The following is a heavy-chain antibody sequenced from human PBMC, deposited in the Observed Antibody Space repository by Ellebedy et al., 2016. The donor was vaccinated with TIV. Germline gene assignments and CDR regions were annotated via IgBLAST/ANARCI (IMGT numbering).Heavy chain of an antibody. CDR3: ARISSGRSFYGMDV. V-gene: IGHV3-11*03. J-gene: IGHJ6*02. D-gene: IGHD6-19*01. CDR1: GFTFSDHF. CDR2: ISRSGTYT. Sequence: GGSLRLSXAASGFTFSDHFMSWIRQAPGRGLEWLSYISRSGTYTTYADSVKGRFTISRDNSKNSLYLQMNNLRAEDTAVYYCARISSGRSFYGMDVWGQGTTVTVSS.